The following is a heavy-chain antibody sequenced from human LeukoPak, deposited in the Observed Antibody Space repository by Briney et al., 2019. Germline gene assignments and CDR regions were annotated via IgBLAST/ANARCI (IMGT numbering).Heavy chain of an antibody. V-gene: IGHV3-7*01. CDR3: ARTLDGSYYVLDY. CDR1: IHLYW. J-gene: IGHJ4*02. Sequence: GGSLRLSCGPWIHLYWMTWVRQAPGKGLEWVANIQGDGSEKSYVDAVKGRFTISRDNAKNSLYLQMNSLRAEDTAVYYCARTLDGSYYVLDYWGQGTLVTVSS. D-gene: IGHD1-26*01. CDR2: IQGDGSEK.